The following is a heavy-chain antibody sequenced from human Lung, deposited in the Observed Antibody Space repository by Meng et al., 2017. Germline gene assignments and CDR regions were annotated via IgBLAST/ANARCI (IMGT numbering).Heavy chain of an antibody. V-gene: IGHV4-30-4*08. J-gene: IGHJ4*02. CDR3: ARSQQWLDS. CDR1: GGSISSGTYY. D-gene: IGHD6-19*01. Sequence: QVQLQESGPGLVKPSQTLSLTCTVSGGSISSGTYYWGWIRQLPGKGLEWIAYIHYSGSTYYSPSLKSRLTISLDTSKNQFSLTLNSVTAADTAVYYCARSQQWLDSWGQGTLVTVSS. CDR2: IHYSGST.